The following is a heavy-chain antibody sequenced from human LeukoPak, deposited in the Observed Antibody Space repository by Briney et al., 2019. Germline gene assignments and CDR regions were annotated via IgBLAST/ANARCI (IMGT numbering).Heavy chain of an antibody. V-gene: IGHV3-23*01. CDR3: AGDSSGYYYGTNDY. D-gene: IGHD3-22*01. J-gene: IGHJ4*02. Sequence: GGSLRLSCAASGFTFSSYAMSWVRQAPGKGLEWASAISGSGGSTYYADSVKGRFTISRDNSKNTLYLQMNSLRAEDTAVYYCAGDSSGYYYGTNDYWGQGTLVTVSS. CDR2: ISGSGGST. CDR1: GFTFSSYA.